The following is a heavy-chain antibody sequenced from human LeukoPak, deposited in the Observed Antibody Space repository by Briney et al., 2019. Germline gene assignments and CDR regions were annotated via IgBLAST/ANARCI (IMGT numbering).Heavy chain of an antibody. CDR1: GGSISSYY. V-gene: IGHV4-59*01. J-gene: IGHJ6*03. Sequence: PSETLSLTCTVSGGSISSYYWSWIRQPPGKGLEWIGYIYYSGSTNYNPSLKSRVTISVDTSKNQFSLKLSSVTAADTAVYYCARGVDTAFLYYYYYMDVWGKGTTVTISS. D-gene: IGHD5-18*01. CDR3: ARGVDTAFLYYYYYMDV. CDR2: IYYSGST.